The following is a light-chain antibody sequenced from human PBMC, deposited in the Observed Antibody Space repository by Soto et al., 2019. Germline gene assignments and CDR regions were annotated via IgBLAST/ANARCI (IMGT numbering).Light chain of an antibody. CDR3: MQALQTPLT. J-gene: IGKJ4*01. CDR2: LGS. Sequence: VMTQSPLSLPVTPGEPASISCRSSRSLLHSNGYNYLDWYLQKPGQSPQLLIYLGSNRASGVPDRFSGSGSGTDFTLKISRVEAEDVGVYYCMQALQTPLTFGGGTKVDIK. CDR1: RSLLHSNGYNY. V-gene: IGKV2-28*01.